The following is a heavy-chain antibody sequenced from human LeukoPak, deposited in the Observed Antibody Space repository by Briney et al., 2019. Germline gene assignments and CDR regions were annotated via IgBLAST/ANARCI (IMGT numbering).Heavy chain of an antibody. CDR2: INSDESTT. CDR1: GFTLSGHW. CDR3: ARSDWFDP. Sequence: GGSLRLSCVASGFTLSGHWMHWVRQAPGKGLVWVSRINSDESTTVYADSVEGRFTISRDNAKNTLYLQMNSLTAEDTAVYYCARSDWFDPWGQGTLVTVSS. V-gene: IGHV3-74*01. J-gene: IGHJ5*02.